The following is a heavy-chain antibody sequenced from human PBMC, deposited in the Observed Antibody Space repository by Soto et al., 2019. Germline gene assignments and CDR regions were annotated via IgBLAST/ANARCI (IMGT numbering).Heavy chain of an antibody. CDR1: GFSLSTSGMR. J-gene: IGHJ4*02. V-gene: IGHV2-70*04. D-gene: IGHD2-2*01. CDR2: IDWDDDK. Sequence: VSGPTLVNPTQTLTLTCTFSGFSLSTSGMRVSWIRQPPGKALEWLARIDWDDDKFYSTSLKTRLTISKDTSKNQVVLTMTNMDPVDTATYYCARLYCSSTSCYLDYWGQGTLVTVS. CDR3: ARLYCSSTSCYLDY.